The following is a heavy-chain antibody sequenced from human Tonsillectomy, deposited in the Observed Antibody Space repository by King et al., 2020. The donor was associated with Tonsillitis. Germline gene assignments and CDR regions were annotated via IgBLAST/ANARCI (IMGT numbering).Heavy chain of an antibody. CDR2: INHSGST. CDR3: ARFLYSSGSGRFDP. V-gene: IGHV4-34*01. Sequence: VQLQQWGAGLLKPSETLSLTCAVYGGSFSGYYWSWIRQPPGKGLEWIGEINHSGSTNYNPSLKSRVTISVDTSNNQFSLKLSSVTAADTAVYYCARFLYSSGSGRFDPWGQGTLVTVSS. D-gene: IGHD3-10*01. CDR1: GGSFSGYY. J-gene: IGHJ5*02.